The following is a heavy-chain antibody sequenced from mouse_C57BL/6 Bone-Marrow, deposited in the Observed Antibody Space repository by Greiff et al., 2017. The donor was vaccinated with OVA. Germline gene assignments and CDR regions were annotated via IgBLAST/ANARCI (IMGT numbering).Heavy chain of an antibody. CDR3: ARGRITTVVARFDY. V-gene: IGHV1-54*01. J-gene: IGHJ2*01. D-gene: IGHD1-1*01. Sequence: VQLQQSGAELVRPGTSVKVSCKASGYAFTNYLIEWVKQRPGQGLEWIGVINPGSGGTNYNEKFKGKATLTADKSSSTAYMQLSSLTSEDSAVYVCARGRITTVVARFDYWGQGTTLTVSS. CDR1: GYAFTNYL. CDR2: INPGSGGT.